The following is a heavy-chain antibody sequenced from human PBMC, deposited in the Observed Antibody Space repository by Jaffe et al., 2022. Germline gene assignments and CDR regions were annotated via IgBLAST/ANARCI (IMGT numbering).Heavy chain of an antibody. Sequence: QVQLQESGPGLVKPSETLSLTCAVSGYSISSGYYWGWIRQPPGKGLEWIGSIYHSGSTYYNPSLKSRVTISVDTSKNQFSLKLSSVTAADTAVYYCARQYYYGSGSYYNWFDPWGQGTLVTVSS. D-gene: IGHD3-10*01. V-gene: IGHV4-38-2*01. J-gene: IGHJ5*02. CDR2: IYHSGST. CDR1: GYSISSGYY. CDR3: ARQYYYGSGSYYNWFDP.